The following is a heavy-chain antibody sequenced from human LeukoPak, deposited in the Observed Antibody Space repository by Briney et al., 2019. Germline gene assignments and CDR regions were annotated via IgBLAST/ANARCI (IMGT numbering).Heavy chain of an antibody. Sequence: PSQTLPLTCTVSGDSIKSGDNYWSWVRQSPGKGLEWIGYIYYRGSTSYNPSLKSRITLSVDTSKNQFSLTLSSVTAADTAVYYCARVYGDYSRRPIWYFDLWGRGTLVTVSS. CDR2: IYYRGST. CDR1: GDSIKSGDNY. D-gene: IGHD4-17*01. J-gene: IGHJ2*01. V-gene: IGHV4-30-4*01. CDR3: ARVYGDYSRRPIWYFDL.